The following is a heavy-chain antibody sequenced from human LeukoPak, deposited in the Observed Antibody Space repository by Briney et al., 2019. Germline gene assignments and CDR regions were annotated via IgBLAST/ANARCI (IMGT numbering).Heavy chain of an antibody. CDR1: GFAFSSYD. CDR3: ARSMAAGTYFHY. Sequence: GGSLRLSCAASGFAFSSYDMHWVRQATGKGLEWVSGIGTAGDTYYPGSVKGRFTISRENAKNSLYLQMNSLRAGDTAVYYCARSMAAGTYFHYWGQGTLVTVSS. J-gene: IGHJ4*02. D-gene: IGHD6-13*01. CDR2: IGTAGDT. V-gene: IGHV3-13*01.